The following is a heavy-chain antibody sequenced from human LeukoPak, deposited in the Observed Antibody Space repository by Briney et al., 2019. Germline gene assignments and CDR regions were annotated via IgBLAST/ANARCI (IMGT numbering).Heavy chain of an antibody. D-gene: IGHD6-6*01. CDR1: GFTFSSYG. Sequence: GGSLRLSCAASGFTFSSYGMHWVRQAPGKGLEWVAVISYDGGNKYYADSVKGRFTISRDNSKNTLYLQMNSLRAEDTAVYYCAKKARYWGQGTLVTVSS. CDR3: AKKARY. CDR2: ISYDGGNK. J-gene: IGHJ4*02. V-gene: IGHV3-30*18.